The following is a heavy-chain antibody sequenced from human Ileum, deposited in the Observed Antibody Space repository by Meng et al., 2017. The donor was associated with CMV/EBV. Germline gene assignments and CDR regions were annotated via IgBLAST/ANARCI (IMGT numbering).Heavy chain of an antibody. CDR2: IHYRGDI. Sequence: WGSLSLSCIVSGDPIASSYCSWFRQSPVKGLESIGYIHYRGDINYNPSLRSRATMSMDMSKNQFSLRLTSVTAADTAVYYCAKTARIPTAWGQGTLVTVSS. CDR3: AKTARIPTA. J-gene: IGHJ1*01. CDR1: GDPIASSY. D-gene: IGHD2-21*01. V-gene: IGHV4-59*01.